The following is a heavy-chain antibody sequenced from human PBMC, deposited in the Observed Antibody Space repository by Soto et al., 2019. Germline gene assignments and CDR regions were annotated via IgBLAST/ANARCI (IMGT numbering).Heavy chain of an antibody. V-gene: IGHV4-34*01. CDR3: ARSPRPIAEDHYYYSGMDV. D-gene: IGHD6-13*01. CDR2: INHSGST. J-gene: IGHJ6*02. Sequence: PSETLSLTCAVYGGSFSGYYGSWIRQPPGKGLEWIGEINHSGSTNYNPSLKSRVTISVDTSKNQFSLKLSSVTAADTAVYSCARSPRPIAEDHYYYSGMDVWGQGTTVTVSS. CDR1: GGSFSGYY.